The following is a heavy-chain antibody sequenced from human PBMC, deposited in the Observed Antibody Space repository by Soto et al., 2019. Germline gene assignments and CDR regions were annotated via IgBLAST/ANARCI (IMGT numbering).Heavy chain of an antibody. Sequence: QVQLVESGGGVVQPGRSLRLSCAASGFTFSSYGMHWVRQAPGKGLEWVAVIWYDGSNKYYADSVKGRFTISRDNSKNTLYLQMNSLRAEDTAVYYCARDRFRVRGVIWLVYYYGMDVWGQGTTVTVSS. CDR3: ARDRFRVRGVIWLVYYYGMDV. J-gene: IGHJ6*02. CDR1: GFTFSSYG. CDR2: IWYDGSNK. D-gene: IGHD3-10*01. V-gene: IGHV3-33*01.